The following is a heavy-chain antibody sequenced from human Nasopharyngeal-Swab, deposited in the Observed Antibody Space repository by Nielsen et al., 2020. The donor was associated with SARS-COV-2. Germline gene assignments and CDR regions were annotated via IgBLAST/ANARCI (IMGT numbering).Heavy chain of an antibody. Sequence: GGSLRLSCAASGFTFSSYSMNWVRQAPGKGLEWVAVISYDGSNKYYADSVKGRFTISRDNSKNTLYLQMNSLRTEDTAVYYCAKVGEWSDTVYFDYWGQGTLVTVSS. V-gene: IGHV3-30*18. CDR2: ISYDGSNK. D-gene: IGHD3-10*01. CDR3: AKVGEWSDTVYFDY. CDR1: GFTFSSYS. J-gene: IGHJ4*02.